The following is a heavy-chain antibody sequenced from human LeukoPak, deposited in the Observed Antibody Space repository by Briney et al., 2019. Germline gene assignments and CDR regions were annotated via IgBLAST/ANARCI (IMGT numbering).Heavy chain of an antibody. J-gene: IGHJ5*02. CDR3: ARVPHGETIFGVVLYWFDP. Sequence: SETLSLTCTVSSYSISSGYYWGWIRQPPGKGLEWIGSIYHSGSTYCNPSLKSRVTISVDTSKNQFSLKLNSVTAADTAVYYCARVPHGETIFGVVLYWFDPWGQGTLVTVSS. CDR2: IYHSGST. V-gene: IGHV4-38-2*02. D-gene: IGHD3-3*01. CDR1: SYSISSGYY.